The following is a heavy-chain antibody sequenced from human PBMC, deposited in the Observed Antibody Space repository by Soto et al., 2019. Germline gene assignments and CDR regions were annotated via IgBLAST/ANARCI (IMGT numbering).Heavy chain of an antibody. V-gene: IGHV3-23*01. CDR2: ISGSGGST. CDR1: GIIFTGYG. Sequence: GGSLRLSCAVPGIIFTGYGMHWVRQAPGKGLEWVSAISGSGGSTYYADSVKGRFTISRDNSKNTVYLQMNSLRAEDTAVYYCASSRYYDSSGYYYYWGQGTLVTVS. J-gene: IGHJ4*02. D-gene: IGHD3-22*01. CDR3: ASSRYYDSSGYYYY.